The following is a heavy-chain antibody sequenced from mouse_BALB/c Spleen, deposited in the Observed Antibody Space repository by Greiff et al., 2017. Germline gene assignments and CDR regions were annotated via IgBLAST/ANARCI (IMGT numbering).Heavy chain of an antibody. CDR3: ASNYDSSYYFDY. D-gene: IGHD1-1*01. Sequence: QVQLQQSGAELVRPGVSVKISCKGSGYTFTDYAMHWVKQSHAKSLEWIGVISTYYGDASYNQKFKGKATMTVDKSSSTAYMELARLTSEDSAIYYCASNYDSSYYFDYWGQGTTLTVSS. CDR2: ISTYYGDA. CDR1: GYTFTDYA. V-gene: IGHV1S137*01. J-gene: IGHJ2*01.